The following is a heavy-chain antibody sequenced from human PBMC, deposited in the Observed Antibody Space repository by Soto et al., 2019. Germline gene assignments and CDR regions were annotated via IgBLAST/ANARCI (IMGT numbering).Heavy chain of an antibody. CDR1: GLSFSDKY. CDR3: TRGGSGNWSPYFDY. V-gene: IGHV3-11*06. J-gene: IGHJ4*02. D-gene: IGHD6-13*01. CDR2: ISESSTST. Sequence: LRLSCEVSGLSFSDKYMSWIRQAPGKGLEWVSYISESSTSTNYAESVKGRFTISRDNAKKSLYLQMNSLRVEDTAVYYCTRGGSGNWSPYFDYWGQGILVTVSS.